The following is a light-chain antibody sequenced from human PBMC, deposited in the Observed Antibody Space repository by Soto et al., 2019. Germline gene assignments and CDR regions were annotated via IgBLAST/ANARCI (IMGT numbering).Light chain of an antibody. CDR3: GSYTSSSTLYV. CDR1: SSDVGGYNY. CDR2: EVS. V-gene: IGLV2-14*01. Sequence: QSVLTQPASVSGSPGQSIIISCTGTSSDVGGYNYVSWYQQHPGKAPKLMIYEVSNRPSGVSNRFSGSKSGNTASLTISGLQAEDEADYYCGSYTSSSTLYVFGTGTKVTVL. J-gene: IGLJ1*01.